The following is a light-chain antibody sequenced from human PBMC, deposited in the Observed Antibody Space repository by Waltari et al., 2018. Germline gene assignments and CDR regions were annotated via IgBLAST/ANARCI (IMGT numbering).Light chain of an antibody. CDR2: DVT. J-gene: IGLJ1*01. V-gene: IGLV2-14*03. CDR3: KSGTDKTDPEV. Sequence: QSALTQPASVSGSPGQSITISCTGTSSDVGGFNYVCWYQQHPGKAPKLLIYDVTKLASGVTNRFSGSKSGDTGTLTISGLQSEDEADYYCKSGTDKTDPEVFGTETKVTVL. CDR1: SSDVGGFNY.